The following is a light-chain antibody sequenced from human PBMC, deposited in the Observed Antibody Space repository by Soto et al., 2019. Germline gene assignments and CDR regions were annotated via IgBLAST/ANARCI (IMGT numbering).Light chain of an antibody. J-gene: IGLJ1*01. Sequence: QSALTQPASVSGSPGQSITISCTGTSSDVGGYNYVSWYQQYPGKVPKLMIHEVSNRPSGVSSRFSGSKSGDTASLTISGPHPGEGAVYYCSSYTSSSPLVLGTGTKLTV. V-gene: IGLV2-14*01. CDR2: EVS. CDR1: SSDVGGYNY. CDR3: SSYTSSSPLV.